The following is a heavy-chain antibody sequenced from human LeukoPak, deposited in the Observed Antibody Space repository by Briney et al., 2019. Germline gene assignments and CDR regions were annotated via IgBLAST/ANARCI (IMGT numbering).Heavy chain of an antibody. CDR3: ARYIHPQGLIGYAMDV. CDR1: GGPFNSYA. CDR2: IIVILGKV. Sequence: SVKVSCKASGGPFNSYAINWVRQAPGQGLEWMGRIIVILGKVNYAQKFQGRLTITADKSTRTAYMDLGNLASEDTAIYFCARYIHPQGLIGYAMDVWGQGTTVIVSS. D-gene: IGHD2-15*01. J-gene: IGHJ6*02. V-gene: IGHV1-69*04.